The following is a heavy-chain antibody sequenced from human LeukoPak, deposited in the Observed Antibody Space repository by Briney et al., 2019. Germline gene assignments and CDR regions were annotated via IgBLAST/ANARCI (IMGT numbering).Heavy chain of an antibody. Sequence: ASVKVSCKASGYTFTGYYMHWVRQAPGQGLEWMGWINTNTGNPTYAQGFTGRFVFSLDTSVSTAYLQISSLKAEDTAVYYCARDGVAAAGEPYYYYGMDVWGQGTTVTVSS. D-gene: IGHD6-13*01. CDR1: GYTFTGYY. CDR3: ARDGVAAAGEPYYYYGMDV. CDR2: INTNTGNP. V-gene: IGHV7-4-1*02. J-gene: IGHJ6*02.